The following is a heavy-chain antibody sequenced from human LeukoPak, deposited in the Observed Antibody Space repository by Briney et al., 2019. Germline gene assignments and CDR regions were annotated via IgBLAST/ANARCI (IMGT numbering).Heavy chain of an antibody. J-gene: IGHJ4*02. CDR1: GFTFGSYW. D-gene: IGHD2-15*01. CDR3: ARAGYCSGGSCYFDY. V-gene: IGHV3-74*01. Sequence: PGGSLRLSCAASGFTFGSYWMHWVRQAPGKGLVWVSRISTDGSSTNYADSVRGRFTLSRANAKNTLYLQMNSLSADDTAVYYCARAGYCSGGSCYFDYWGQGTQVIVSS. CDR2: ISTDGSST.